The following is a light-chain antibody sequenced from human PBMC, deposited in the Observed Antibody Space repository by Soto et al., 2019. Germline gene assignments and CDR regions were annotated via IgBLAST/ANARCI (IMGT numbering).Light chain of an antibody. CDR1: QSVSSSY. CDR3: QQYSSSPPIT. V-gene: IGKV3-20*01. Sequence: EIVLTQSPGTLSLSPGERATLSCRASQSVSSSYLAWYQQKPGQAPRLLIYGASSRATGIPDRFSGSGSGTDFTLTISRLVPEDFAVYYCQQYSSSPPITFGPGTKVDIK. CDR2: GAS. J-gene: IGKJ3*01.